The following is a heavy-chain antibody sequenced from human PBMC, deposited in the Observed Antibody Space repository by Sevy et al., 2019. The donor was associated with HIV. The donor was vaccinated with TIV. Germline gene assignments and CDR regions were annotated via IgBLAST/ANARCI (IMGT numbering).Heavy chain of an antibody. CDR2: ITWNSGNT. Sequence: GGSLRLSCSASGFAFETYPMHWVRQAPGKGLEWVSGITWNSGNTGYADSLKGRFIVSRDNAKKSLFLQMDSLRPDDTAIYSCTSEDRPLIAAAGGYFDLCGQGTLVTVSS. D-gene: IGHD6-13*01. CDR3: TSEDRPLIAAAGGYFDL. J-gene: IGHJ4*02. CDR1: GFAFETYP. V-gene: IGHV3-9*01.